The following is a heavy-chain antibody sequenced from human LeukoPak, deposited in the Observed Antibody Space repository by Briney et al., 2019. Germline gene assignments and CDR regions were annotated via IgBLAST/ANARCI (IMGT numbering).Heavy chain of an antibody. CDR2: IGSSGGGI. V-gene: IGHV3-23*01. Sequence: GGSLRLSCAASGFTFSTYTMYWVRHPPGKRLEWVSIIGSSGGGIHYADSVKGRFTISKDNSKNTVYLQMSSLRVDDTAVYYCAKAASSSWPSYYYGMDVWGQGTTVTVSS. J-gene: IGHJ6*02. CDR1: GFTFSTYT. D-gene: IGHD6-13*01. CDR3: AKAASSSWPSYYYGMDV.